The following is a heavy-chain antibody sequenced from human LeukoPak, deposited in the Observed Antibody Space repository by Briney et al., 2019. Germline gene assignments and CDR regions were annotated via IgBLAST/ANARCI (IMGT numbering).Heavy chain of an antibody. D-gene: IGHD4-11*01. V-gene: IGHV1-24*01. CDR3: ATSTTAWGAFDI. J-gene: IGHJ3*02. CDR2: FDPEDGET. Sequence: ASVKVSCMVSGYTLTELSMHWVRQAPGKGLEWMGGFDPEDGETIYAQKFQGRVTMTKDTSTDTAYMELSSLRSEDTAVYYCATSTTAWGAFDIWGQGTMVTVSS. CDR1: GYTLTELS.